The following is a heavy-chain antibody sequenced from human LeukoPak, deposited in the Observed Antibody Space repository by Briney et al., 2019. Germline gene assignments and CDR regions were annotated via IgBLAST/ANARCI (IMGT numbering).Heavy chain of an antibody. Sequence: KPSETLSLTCTVSGGSISCTSYYWGWIRQPPGKGLEWIGSIYYSGSTYYNPSLKSRVTISVDTSKNQFSLKLSSVTAADTVVYYCAREYRPDYYDSSGYYHPLFDYWGQGTLVTVSS. CDR1: GGSISCTSYY. V-gene: IGHV4-39*07. CDR2: IYYSGST. J-gene: IGHJ4*02. D-gene: IGHD3-22*01. CDR3: AREYRPDYYDSSGYYHPLFDY.